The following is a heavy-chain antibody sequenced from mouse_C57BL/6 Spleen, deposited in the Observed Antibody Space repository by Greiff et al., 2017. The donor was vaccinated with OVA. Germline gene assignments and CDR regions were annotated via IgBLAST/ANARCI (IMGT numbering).Heavy chain of an antibody. D-gene: IGHD2-5*01. J-gene: IGHJ1*03. V-gene: IGHV3-6*01. CDR3: ARDYYSNFNGYFDV. Sequence: ESGPGLVKPSQSLSLTCSVTGYSITSGYYWNWIRQFPGNKLEWMGYISYDGSNNYNPSLKNRISITRDTSKNQFFLKLNSVTTEDTATYYCARDYYSNFNGYFDVWGTGTTVTVSS. CDR2: ISYDGSN. CDR1: GYSITSGYY.